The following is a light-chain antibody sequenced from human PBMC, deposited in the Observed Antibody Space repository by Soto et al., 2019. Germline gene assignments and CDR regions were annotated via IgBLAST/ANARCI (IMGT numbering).Light chain of an antibody. CDR2: DAS. CDR1: QSVSGSY. V-gene: IGKV3-11*01. Sequence: EIVLTQSPATLSLSPGERATLSCRASQSVSGSYLAWYQQKPGQAPRLLIYDASDRATGIPARFSGSGSGTDFTITISSLEPEDFAVYYCQQRGDWPLYTFGQGTTVDIK. CDR3: QQRGDWPLYT. J-gene: IGKJ2*01.